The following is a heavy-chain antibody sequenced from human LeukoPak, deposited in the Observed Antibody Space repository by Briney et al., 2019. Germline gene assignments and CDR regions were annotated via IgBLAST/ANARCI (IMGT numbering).Heavy chain of an antibody. CDR1: GYSISSSNL. D-gene: IGHD6-19*01. V-gene: IGHV4-28*01. CDR3: ARMEWLAQGGGFDY. CDR2: NTHSGST. J-gene: IGHJ4*02. Sequence: SGTLSLTCAVSGYSISSSNLWGWIRQPPGKGLEWIGYNTHSGSTYYNASLESRVTMSLDTSKNQFSLKLSSVTAVDTAVYYCARMEWLAQGGGFDYWGQGTLVTVCS.